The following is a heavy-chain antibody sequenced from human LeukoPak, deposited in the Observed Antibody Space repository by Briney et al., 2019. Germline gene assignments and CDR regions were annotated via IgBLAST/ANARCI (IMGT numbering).Heavy chain of an antibody. J-gene: IGHJ4*02. Sequence: SETLSLTCAVYGGSFSGYYWSWIRQPPGKGLEWIGEINHSGSTNCNPSLKSRVTISVDTSKNQFSLKLSSVTAADTAVYYCARRPPLPGIAVAGLADYWGQGTLVTVSS. CDR1: GGSFSGYY. D-gene: IGHD6-19*01. V-gene: IGHV4-34*01. CDR2: INHSGST. CDR3: ARRPPLPGIAVAGLADY.